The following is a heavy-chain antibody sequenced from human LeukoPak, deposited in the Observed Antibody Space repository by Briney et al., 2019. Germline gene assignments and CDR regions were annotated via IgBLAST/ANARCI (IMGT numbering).Heavy chain of an antibody. CDR1: GYTFTGYY. J-gene: IGHJ6*02. CDR2: INPNSGGT. CDR3: ARGMYYDFWSGYPWAAGYYYGMDV. D-gene: IGHD3-3*01. V-gene: IGHV1-2*02. Sequence: ASVKVSCKASGYTFTGYYMHWVRQAPGQGLEWMGWINPNSGGTNYAQKFQGRVTMTRDTSISTAYMELSRLRYDDTAVYYCARGMYYDFWSGYPWAAGYYYGMDVWGQGTTVTVSS.